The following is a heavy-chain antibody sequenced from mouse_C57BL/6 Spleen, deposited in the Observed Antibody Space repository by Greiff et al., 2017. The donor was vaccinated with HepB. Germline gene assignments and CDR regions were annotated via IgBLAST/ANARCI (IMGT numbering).Heavy chain of an antibody. V-gene: IGHV1-52*01. Sequence: VQLQQPGAELVRPGSSVKLSCKASGYTFTSYWMHWVKQRPIQGLEWIGNIDPSDSETHYNQKFKDKATLTVDISSSTAYMQRSSLTSEDSAVYYCARRYGSSYDWYFDVWGTGTTVTVSS. J-gene: IGHJ1*03. D-gene: IGHD1-1*01. CDR3: ARRYGSSYDWYFDV. CDR2: IDPSDSET. CDR1: GYTFTSYW.